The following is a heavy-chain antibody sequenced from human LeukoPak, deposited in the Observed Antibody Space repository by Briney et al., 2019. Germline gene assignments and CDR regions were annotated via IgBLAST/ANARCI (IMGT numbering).Heavy chain of an antibody. Sequence: GASVKVSCKASGYTFTSYGISWVRQAPGQGLEWMGWISAYNGNTNYAQKLQGRVTMTTDTSTSTVYMELRSLRSDDTAVYYCAIAPNYYDSSGYKIDYWGQGTLVTVSS. V-gene: IGHV1-18*01. CDR3: AIAPNYYDSSGYKIDY. J-gene: IGHJ4*02. CDR2: ISAYNGNT. D-gene: IGHD3-22*01. CDR1: GYTFTSYG.